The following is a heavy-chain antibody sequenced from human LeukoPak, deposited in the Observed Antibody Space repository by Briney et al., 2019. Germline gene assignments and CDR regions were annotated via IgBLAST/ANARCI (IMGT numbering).Heavy chain of an antibody. CDR1: GYTFTTYH. V-gene: IGHV1-46*01. CDR3: ARDIPTSYDSSGNHNLYFDL. D-gene: IGHD3-22*01. J-gene: IGHJ2*01. Sequence: ASVKVSCKASGYTFTTYHMHWVRQAPGQGPEWMGIINPSGGSTNYAQKFQGRVTMTRDTSTSTVYMELSSLRSEDTAVYYCARDIPTSYDSSGNHNLYFDLWGRGTLVTVSS. CDR2: INPSGGST.